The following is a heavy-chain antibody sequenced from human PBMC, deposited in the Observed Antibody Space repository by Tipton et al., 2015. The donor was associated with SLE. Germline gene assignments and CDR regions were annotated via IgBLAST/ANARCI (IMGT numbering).Heavy chain of an antibody. J-gene: IGHJ4*02. CDR3: ARGSRNTDY. V-gene: IGHV3-23*01. Sequence: SLRLSCAASGLTFNSYAMSWVRQAPGKGLQWVSAISGSGDSTYYTDSVKGRFTISRDSSKNTVYLQMNSLRAEDTAVYYCARGSRNTDYRGQGTLVTVSS. CDR2: ISGSGDST. CDR1: GLTFNSYA.